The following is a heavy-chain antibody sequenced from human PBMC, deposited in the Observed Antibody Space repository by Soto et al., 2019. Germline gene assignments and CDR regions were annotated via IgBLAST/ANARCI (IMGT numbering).Heavy chain of an antibody. CDR2: ISAAGDP. CDR1: GFTFRNYD. CDR3: ASTDRDFYGLDV. Sequence: EVQLVESGGGLVQPGGSLRLSCEASGFTFRNYDMHWVRQGTGKGLEWVSGISAAGDPDYADSVEGRFTISRENAQNSFFLQMNSLRVGDKAVYYCASTDRDFYGLDVWGQGTTVIVSS. V-gene: IGHV3-13*05. J-gene: IGHJ6*02.